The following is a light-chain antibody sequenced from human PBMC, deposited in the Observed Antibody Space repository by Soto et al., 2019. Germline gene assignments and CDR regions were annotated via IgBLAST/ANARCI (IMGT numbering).Light chain of an antibody. J-gene: IGKJ1*01. CDR2: GTS. Sequence: EIVMTQSPATLSVSPGEGATLSCRASQSVSSNLAWYQQKPGQAPRLLIYGTSTRATGVPARFSGSGSGTEFTLTISGLQSEDFAVYYCHQYNNWPPWTFGQGTKVEIK. V-gene: IGKV3-15*01. CDR1: QSVSSN. CDR3: HQYNNWPPWT.